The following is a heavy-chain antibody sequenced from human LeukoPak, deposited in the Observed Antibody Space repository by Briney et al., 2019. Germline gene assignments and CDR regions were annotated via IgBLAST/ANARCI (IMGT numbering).Heavy chain of an antibody. J-gene: IGHJ4*02. CDR2: INHSGST. CDR1: GGSFSGYY. D-gene: IGHD5-18*01. V-gene: IGHV4-34*01. CDR3: ARLTAIVAFDY. Sequence: SETLSLTCAVSGGSFSGYYWSWIRQPPGKGLEWIGEINHSGSTNYNPSLKSRVTISVDTSKNQFSLKLSSVTAADTALYYCARLTAIVAFDYWGQGTLVTVSS.